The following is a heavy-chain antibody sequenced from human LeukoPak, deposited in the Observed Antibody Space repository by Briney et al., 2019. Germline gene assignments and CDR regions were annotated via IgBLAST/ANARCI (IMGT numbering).Heavy chain of an antibody. V-gene: IGHV1-69*13. CDR2: IIPIFGTA. J-gene: IGHJ3*02. Sequence: SVKVSCKASGGTFSSYAISWVRQAPGQGLEWMGGIIPIFGTANYAQKFQGRVTITADESTSTAYMELSSLRSEDTAVYYCARAGYYDSSGYYGVAFDIWGQGTMVTVSS. CDR3: ARAGYYDSSGYYGVAFDI. D-gene: IGHD3-22*01. CDR1: GGTFSSYA.